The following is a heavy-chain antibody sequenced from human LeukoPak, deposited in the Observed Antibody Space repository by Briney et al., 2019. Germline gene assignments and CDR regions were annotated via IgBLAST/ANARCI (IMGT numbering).Heavy chain of an antibody. CDR2: VSRSGDDT. J-gene: IGHJ6*03. CDR1: GFSFRSYA. Sequence: GGSLRLSCAASGFSFRSYAMSWVRQAPGEGLEWVLAVSRSGDDTYYADSVRGRFTVSRDNSKNTLYLHMSSLRAEDTAVYYCAKEEGTNCGGDCYYYMDVWGKGTTVTVSS. CDR3: AKEEGTNCGGDCYYYMDV. D-gene: IGHD2-21*01. V-gene: IGHV3-23*01.